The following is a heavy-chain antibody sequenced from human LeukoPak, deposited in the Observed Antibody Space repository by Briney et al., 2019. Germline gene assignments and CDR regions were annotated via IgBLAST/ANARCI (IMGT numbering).Heavy chain of an antibody. J-gene: IGHJ5*02. D-gene: IGHD2-15*01. V-gene: IGHV1-8*01. CDR1: GYTFNSYD. CDR2: MNPDSGNT. CDR3: ARVHIYCSGGSCYSGWFDP. Sequence: ASVKVSCKASGYTFNSYDITWVRQATGQGLEWMGWMNPDSGNTGYAQKFQGRVTMTRNTSISTAYMELSSLRSEDTAVYYCARVHIYCSGGSCYSGWFDPWGQGTLVTVSS.